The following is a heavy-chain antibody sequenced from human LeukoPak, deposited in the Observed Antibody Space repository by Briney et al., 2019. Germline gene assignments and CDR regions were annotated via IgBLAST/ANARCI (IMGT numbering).Heavy chain of an antibody. CDR2: IHITSDWV. CDR3: ANSLL. V-gene: IGHV3-21*01. D-gene: IGHD2-15*01. J-gene: IGHJ4*02. Sequence: PGGSLRLSCAASGFTFSAYNMNWVRQAPGKGLEWVSSIHITSDWVYYADSVKGRFTISRDSAKNSLYLQMNSLRAEDTAAYYCANSLLGGQGTLVTVSS. CDR1: GFTFSAYN.